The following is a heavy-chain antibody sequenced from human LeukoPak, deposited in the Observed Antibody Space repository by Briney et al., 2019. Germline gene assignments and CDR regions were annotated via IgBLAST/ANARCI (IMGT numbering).Heavy chain of an antibody. CDR2: IYYSGST. CDR3: ARRLYYDFWSGYYTGWFDP. J-gene: IGHJ5*02. D-gene: IGHD3-3*01. Sequence: SETLSLTCTVSGGSISSYYWSWIRQPPGKGLEWIGYIYYSGSTNYNPSLKSRVTISVDTSKNQFSLKLSSVTAADTAVYYCARRLYYDFWSGYYTGWFDPWGQGTLVTVSS. V-gene: IGHV4-59*12. CDR1: GGSISSYY.